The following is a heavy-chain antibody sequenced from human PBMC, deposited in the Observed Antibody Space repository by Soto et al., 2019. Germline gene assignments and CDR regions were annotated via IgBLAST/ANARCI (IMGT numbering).Heavy chain of an antibody. CDR1: GYTFTGYD. V-gene: IGHV1-2*02. Sequence: GASVKVSCKASGYTFTGYDMHSGRQAPGRGLEGMGWINPNSGSTNYAQKFQGRVTMTTDTSTSTAYMELRSLRSDDTAVYYCARIPATFGQLSGSFDPSGQRTLVTRSS. J-gene: IGHJ5*02. CDR3: ARIPATFGQLSGSFDP. D-gene: IGHD3-10*01. CDR2: INPNSGST.